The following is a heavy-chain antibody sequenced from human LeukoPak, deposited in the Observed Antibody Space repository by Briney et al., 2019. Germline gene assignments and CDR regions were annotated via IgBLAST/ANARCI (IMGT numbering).Heavy chain of an antibody. CDR1: GFTLSSYA. D-gene: IGHD4-23*01. CDR2: IRGSGDNT. V-gene: IGHV3-23*01. J-gene: IGHJ4*02. Sequence: GGSLRLSCAASGFTLSSYAMSWVRQAPGKGLEWLSVIRGSGDNTYYADSVKGRFTISRDDSKSTLYLQMNSLRAEDTAVYYCARGIGGPDYWGRGILVTVSS. CDR3: ARGIGGPDY.